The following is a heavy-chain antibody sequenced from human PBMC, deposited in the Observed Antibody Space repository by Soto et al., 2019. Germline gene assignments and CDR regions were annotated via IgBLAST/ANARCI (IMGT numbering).Heavy chain of an antibody. CDR3: AIYSGYDPTQPYFDY. Sequence: PSETLSLTGAVCGGSFSGHYWSWIRQPPWKGLEWIGEINHSGSTNYNPSLKSRVTISADTSKNQFSLKLSSVTAADTAVYYCAIYSGYDPTQPYFDYWGQGTLV. V-gene: IGHV4-34*01. CDR1: GGSFSGHY. D-gene: IGHD5-12*01. J-gene: IGHJ4*02. CDR2: INHSGST.